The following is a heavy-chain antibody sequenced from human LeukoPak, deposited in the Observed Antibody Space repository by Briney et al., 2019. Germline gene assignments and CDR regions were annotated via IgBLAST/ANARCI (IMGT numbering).Heavy chain of an antibody. V-gene: IGHV3-30-3*01. CDR3: ARGRPMTSASCYLNY. D-gene: IGHD2-2*01. J-gene: IGHJ4*02. CDR2: ISYDGSNE. Sequence: GRSLRLSCSASGFTFSSYAMHWVRQAPGKGLEWVAVISYDGSNEYYADSVKGRFTISRDNSNNTLYLQMNSVGADDTAVYSCARGRPMTSASCYLNYWGQGTLVTVSS. CDR1: GFTFSSYA.